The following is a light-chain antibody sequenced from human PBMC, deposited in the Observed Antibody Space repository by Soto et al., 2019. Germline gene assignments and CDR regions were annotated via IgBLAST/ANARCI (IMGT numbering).Light chain of an antibody. V-gene: IGKV1-33*01. CDR2: DAS. CDR1: QDISNL. J-gene: IGKJ5*01. CDR3: QQYEDIPIT. Sequence: DIQMTQAPSSLSASVGDRVTITCPASQDISNLLNWYQQKPGKAPRLLIYDASNLETGVPSRFSGSGSGTDFTFTISSLQPEDIATYYCQQYEDIPITFGQGTRLEIK.